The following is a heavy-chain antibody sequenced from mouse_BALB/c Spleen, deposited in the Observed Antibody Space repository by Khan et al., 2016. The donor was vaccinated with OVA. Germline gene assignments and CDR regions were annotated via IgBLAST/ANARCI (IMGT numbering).Heavy chain of an antibody. CDR2: INTYSGEP. V-gene: IGHV9-3-1*01. J-gene: IGHJ1*01. CDR3: ARSNAYWYFDG. CDR1: GYTFTNYG. Sequence: QIQLVQSGPELKKPGETVKISCKASGYTFTNYGMNWVKQAPGKGLKWMGWINTYSGEPTYADDFKGRSAFSLETSASTAYLQIKNLKNEDTATYFGARSNAYWYFDGWGAGTTVTVSS.